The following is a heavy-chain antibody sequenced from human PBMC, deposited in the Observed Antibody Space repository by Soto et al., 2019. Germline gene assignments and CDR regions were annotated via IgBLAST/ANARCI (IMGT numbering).Heavy chain of an antibody. V-gene: IGHV1-18*01. CDR2: ISAYNGYT. Sequence: GASVNVSCKASGYTFSTYSVTWVRQAPGQGLEWMGWISAYNGYTNYAPKFQGRLSMTTDTSTNTAYMELRSLTLDDTAVYYCATVRISRCRISYGMDVWGQGTTVTVSS. D-gene: IGHD3-3*02. CDR1: GYTFSTYS. J-gene: IGHJ6*02. CDR3: ATVRISRCRISYGMDV.